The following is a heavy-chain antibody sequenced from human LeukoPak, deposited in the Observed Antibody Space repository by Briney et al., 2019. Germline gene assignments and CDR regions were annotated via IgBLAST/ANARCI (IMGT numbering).Heavy chain of an antibody. J-gene: IGHJ4*02. CDR2: IYYSGST. V-gene: IGHV4-59*01. CDR1: GGSISSYY. CDR3: ARRTGTTMSFDY. D-gene: IGHD1-1*01. Sequence: PSETLSLTCTVSGGSISSYYWSWFRQPPGKGLEWIGYIYYSGSTNYNPSLKSRVTISVDTSKNQFSLKLSSVTAADTAVYYCARRTGTTMSFDYWGQGTLVTVSS.